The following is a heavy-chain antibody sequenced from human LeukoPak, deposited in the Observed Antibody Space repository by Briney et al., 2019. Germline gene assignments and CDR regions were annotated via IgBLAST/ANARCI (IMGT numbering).Heavy chain of an antibody. CDR2: IRSKAYGGTT. V-gene: IGHV3-49*03. CDR1: GFTFGDYA. J-gene: IGHJ5*02. D-gene: IGHD3-22*01. CDR3: TSSRGSSGCFPWFDP. Sequence: GGSLRLSCTASGFTFGDYAMSWFRQAPGKGLEWVGFIRSKAYGGTTEYAASVKGRFTVSRDDSKSIAYLQMNSLKTEDTAVYYCTSSRGSSGCFPWFDPWGQGTLVTVSS.